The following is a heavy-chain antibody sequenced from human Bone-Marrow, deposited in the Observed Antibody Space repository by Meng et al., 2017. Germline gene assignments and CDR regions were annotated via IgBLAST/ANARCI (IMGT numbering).Heavy chain of an antibody. CDR2: IIPSFGTA. Sequence: SVKVSYKASGGTFSSYAISWVRQAPGQGREWMGGIIPSFGTANYAQKFQGRVTITADESTSTTYMELSSLRSEDTAVCYCARRIVWFGELLNATYYYGMDVWGQGTTVTVSS. CDR3: ARRIVWFGELLNATYYYGMDV. CDR1: GGTFSSYA. V-gene: IGHV1-69*13. D-gene: IGHD3-10*01. J-gene: IGHJ6*02.